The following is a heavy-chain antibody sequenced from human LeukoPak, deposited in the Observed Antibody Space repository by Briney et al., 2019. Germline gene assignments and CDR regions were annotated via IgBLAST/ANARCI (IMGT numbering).Heavy chain of an antibody. D-gene: IGHD3-22*01. CDR1: GFTFSSYS. V-gene: IGHV3-21*04. CDR2: ISSSSSYI. Sequence: PGGSLRLSCAASGFTFSSYSMNWVRQAPGKGLEWVSSISSSSSYIYYADSVKGRFTISRDNAKNSLYLQMNSLRAEDTAVYYCAREENSSGYSYMDVWGKGTTVTISS. CDR3: AREENSSGYSYMDV. J-gene: IGHJ6*03.